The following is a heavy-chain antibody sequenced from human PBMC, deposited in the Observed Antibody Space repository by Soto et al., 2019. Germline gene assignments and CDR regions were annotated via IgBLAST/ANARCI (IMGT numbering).Heavy chain of an antibody. CDR3: VHEVPSTRNWFDP. CDR2: IYWNDDK. CDR1: GFSLRTSGVG. J-gene: IGHJ5*02. D-gene: IGHD2-15*01. V-gene: IGHV2-5*01. Sequence: QITLKESGPTLVKPSETLTLTCSFSGFSLRTSGVGVAWIRQPPGKALEWLALIYWNDDKRFSPSLRSRLSITKDTSKNQVVLTLTDVDPVDTATYYCVHEVPSTRNWFDPWGQGTLVTVSS.